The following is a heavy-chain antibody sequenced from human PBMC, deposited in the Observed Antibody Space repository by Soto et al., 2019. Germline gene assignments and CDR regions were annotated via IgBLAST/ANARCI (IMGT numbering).Heavy chain of an antibody. V-gene: IGHV1-2*04. CDR2: VNPKRGDA. Sequence: QVVLVQSGAEVKKPGDSVKVSCKSSGYKFTNYYIHWVRQAPGQGPEWMGWVNPKRGDAIYDQKFQGWVSMTRDMATTTAYLEVNSLKPDDTAVYFCARDQGLRGQYWYFDLWGRGTLVPVSS. CDR1: GYKFTNYY. CDR3: ARDQGLRGQYWYFDL. D-gene: IGHD3-10*01. J-gene: IGHJ2*01.